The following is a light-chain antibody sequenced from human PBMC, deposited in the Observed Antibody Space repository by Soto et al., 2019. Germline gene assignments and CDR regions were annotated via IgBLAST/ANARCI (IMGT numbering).Light chain of an antibody. Sequence: EIMLTQSPATLSLSPGERATLSCRASQSVSSYLAWYQQKPGQAPRLLIYDASNRASGIPARFSGSGSGTDFTLTISSLEPEDFAVYYCQQRSNWPFIFTFGPGTKVEIK. CDR2: DAS. CDR3: QQRSNWPFIFT. V-gene: IGKV3-11*01. CDR1: QSVSSY. J-gene: IGKJ3*01.